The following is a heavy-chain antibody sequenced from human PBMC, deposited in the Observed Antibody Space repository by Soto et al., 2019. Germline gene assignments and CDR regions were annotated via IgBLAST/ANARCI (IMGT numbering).Heavy chain of an antibody. V-gene: IGHV3-30-3*01. CDR3: ARPLWRDDYSWGYFAL. Sequence: QVQLVESGGGVVQPGRSLRLSCAASGFTFSSYAMHWVRQAPGKGLEWVAVISYDGSNKYYADSVKGRFTISRDNSENGRYLQMSSLRAVDTDVYYCARPLWRDDYSWGYFALWARGTIVTVSS. J-gene: IGHJ2*01. CDR2: ISYDGSNK. D-gene: IGHD4-4*01. CDR1: GFTFSSYA.